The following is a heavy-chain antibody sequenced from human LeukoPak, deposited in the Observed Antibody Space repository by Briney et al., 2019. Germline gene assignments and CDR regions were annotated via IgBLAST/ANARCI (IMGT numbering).Heavy chain of an antibody. CDR2: IIPIFGTA. CDR3: AHSRLPRHCSSTSCYILSHYYMDV. V-gene: IGHV1-69*13. D-gene: IGHD2-2*02. CDR1: GLTFSSYA. Sequence: SVKVSCKASGLTFSSYAISWVRQAPGRGHEWVGGIIPIFGTASYAQKFQGRVTIIADESPNTAYMELSSLRSEDTAVYYWAHSRLPRHCSSTSCYILSHYYMDVWGKGTTVTVSS. J-gene: IGHJ6*03.